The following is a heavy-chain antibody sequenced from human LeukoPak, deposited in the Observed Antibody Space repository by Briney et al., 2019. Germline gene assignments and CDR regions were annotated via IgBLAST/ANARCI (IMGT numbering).Heavy chain of an antibody. CDR1: GYTFTGYY. Sequence: ASVKVFCKASGYTFTGYYMHWVRQAPGQGLEWMGWINPNSGGTNYAQKFQGRVTMTRDTSISTAYMELSRLRSDDTAVYYCARDRVRFGELLPYYWGQGTLVTVSS. D-gene: IGHD3-10*01. J-gene: IGHJ4*02. CDR2: INPNSGGT. V-gene: IGHV1-2*02. CDR3: ARDRVRFGELLPYY.